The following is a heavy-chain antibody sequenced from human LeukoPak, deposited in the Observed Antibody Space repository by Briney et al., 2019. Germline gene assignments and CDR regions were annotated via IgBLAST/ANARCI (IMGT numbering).Heavy chain of an antibody. Sequence: GGSLRLSCAASGFTFSSYEMNWVRQAPGKGLEWLGFIRSKDNDGTTDYAASVKGRFIISRDDSKSIAYLQMNDLKTEDTAVYYCTRDRWGGDYISRGMDVWGKGTTVTISS. CDR3: TRDRWGGDYISRGMDV. CDR1: GFTFSSYE. CDR2: IRSKDNDGTT. V-gene: IGHV3-49*04. D-gene: IGHD4-17*01. J-gene: IGHJ6*04.